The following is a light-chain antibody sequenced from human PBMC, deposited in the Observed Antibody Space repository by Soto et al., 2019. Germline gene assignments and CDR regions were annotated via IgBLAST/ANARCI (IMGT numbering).Light chain of an antibody. V-gene: IGLV1-44*01. CDR1: SSNIGSNT. Sequence: QSVLTQTPSASGTPGQRFTISCSGSSSNIGSNTVNWYHQVPGTAPKLLIYSNNQRPSGVPDRFSGSKSGTSVSLAISGLQSEDEADYYCAAWDDSLNGVVFGGGTKVTVL. CDR3: AAWDDSLNGVV. CDR2: SNN. J-gene: IGLJ2*01.